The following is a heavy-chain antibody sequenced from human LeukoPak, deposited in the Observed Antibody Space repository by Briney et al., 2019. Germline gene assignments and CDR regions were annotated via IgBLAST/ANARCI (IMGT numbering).Heavy chain of an antibody. D-gene: IGHD2-2*01. Sequence: SVKVSCKASGGTFSSYAISWGRQAPGQGLEWMGGIIPIFGTANYAQKFQGRVTITADESTSTAYMELSSLRSEDTAVYYCARGLGIAAMSYFDYWGQGTLVTVSS. CDR3: ARGLGIAAMSYFDY. V-gene: IGHV1-69*13. CDR1: GGTFSSYA. CDR2: IIPIFGTA. J-gene: IGHJ4*02.